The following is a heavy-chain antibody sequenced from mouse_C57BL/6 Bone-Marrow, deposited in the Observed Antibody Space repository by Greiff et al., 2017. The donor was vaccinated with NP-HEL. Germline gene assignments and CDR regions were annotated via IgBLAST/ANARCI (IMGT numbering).Heavy chain of an antibody. J-gene: IGHJ3*01. V-gene: IGHV1-42*01. CDR2: INPSTGGT. CDR3: ARSSPFAY. CDR1: GYSFTGYY. Sequence: DVKLVESGPELVKPGASVKISCKASGYSFTGYYMNWVKQSPEKSLEWIGEINPSTGGTTYNQKFKAKATLTVDKSSSTAYMQLKSLTSEDSAVYYCARSSPFAYWGQGTLVTVSA. D-gene: IGHD1-1*01.